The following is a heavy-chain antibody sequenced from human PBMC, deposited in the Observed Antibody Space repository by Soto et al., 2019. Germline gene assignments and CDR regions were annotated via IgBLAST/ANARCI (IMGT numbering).Heavy chain of an antibody. CDR1: GGLFSRDT. CDR2: ISAYNGNT. V-gene: IGHV1-18*04. CDR3: ARRAQLGHRFDY. Sequence: ASVKVSCKTSGGLFSRDTFNWVRQAPGQGLEWMGRISAYNGNTNYAQKLQGRVTMTTDTSTSTAYMELRSLRSDDTAVYYCARRAQLGHRFDYWGQGTQVTVSS. D-gene: IGHD6-6*01. J-gene: IGHJ4*02.